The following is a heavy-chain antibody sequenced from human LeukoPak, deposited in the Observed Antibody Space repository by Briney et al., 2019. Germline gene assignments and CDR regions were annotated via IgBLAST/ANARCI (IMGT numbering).Heavy chain of an antibody. CDR3: AREEQNCTNGVCPLRGFWFDP. V-gene: IGHV1-2*02. CDR1: GYTFTGYY. D-gene: IGHD2-8*01. J-gene: IGHJ5*02. CDR2: INPNSGGT. Sequence: ASVKVSCKASGYTFTGYYMHWVRQAPGQGLEWMGWINPNSGGTNYAQKFQGRVTMTRDTSISTAYMELSRLRSDDTAVYYCAREEQNCTNGVCPLRGFWFDPWGQGTLVTVSS.